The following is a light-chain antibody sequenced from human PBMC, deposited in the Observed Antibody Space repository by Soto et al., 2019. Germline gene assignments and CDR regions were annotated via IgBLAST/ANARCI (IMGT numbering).Light chain of an antibody. V-gene: IGLV3-21*04. Sequence: SYELTQPPSVSVAPGKTAKITCGGNNIGSKSVHWYEQKPGQAPVLVIYYDSARPSGIPERFSGSNSGNTASLSIGRVEAGDEADYYCQVWDSNSDHVVFGGGTKLTVL. CDR3: QVWDSNSDHVV. CDR2: YDS. CDR1: NIGSKS. J-gene: IGLJ2*01.